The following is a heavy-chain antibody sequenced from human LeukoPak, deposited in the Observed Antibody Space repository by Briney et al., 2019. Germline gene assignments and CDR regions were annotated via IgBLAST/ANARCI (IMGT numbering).Heavy chain of an antibody. CDR3: ARGGYYDSSGYRGTTFDY. CDR2: IYHSGST. CDR1: GVSISSGGYS. V-gene: IGHV4-30-2*01. J-gene: IGHJ4*02. Sequence: SETLSLTCAVSGVSISSGGYSWSWIRQPPGKGLEWIGYIYHSGSTYYNPSLKSRVTISVDRSKNQFSLKLSSVTAADTAVYYCARGGYYDSSGYRGTTFDYWGQGTLVTVSS. D-gene: IGHD3-22*01.